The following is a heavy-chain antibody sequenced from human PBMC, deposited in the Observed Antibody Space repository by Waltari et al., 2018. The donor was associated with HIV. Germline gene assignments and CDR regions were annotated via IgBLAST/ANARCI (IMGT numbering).Heavy chain of an antibody. CDR1: GFTFNTFS. CDR2: ISSTSSFI. J-gene: IGHJ4*02. V-gene: IGHV3-21*01. CDR3: ASEDFWSGPHY. D-gene: IGHD3-3*01. Sequence: EVQLVESGGCLVKPGGSLRLSCVASGFTFNTFSMKWVRQAPGKGLEWVSSISSTSSFIYYADSVKGRFTISRDNAKNSLYLQINNLRAEDTAVYYCASEDFWSGPHYWGQGTLVTVSS.